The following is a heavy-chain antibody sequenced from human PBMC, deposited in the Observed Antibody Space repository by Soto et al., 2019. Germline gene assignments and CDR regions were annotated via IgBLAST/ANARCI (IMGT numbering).Heavy chain of an antibody. D-gene: IGHD3-10*01. CDR3: ARDVASSGSSRWFDT. CDR2: IWYEGTTK. CDR1: GFTLSNYG. J-gene: IGHJ5*02. Sequence: SGGSLRLSCVASGFTLSNYGMHWVRQAPGKGLEWIALIWYEGTTKYSTDSMKGRFSISRDQSKSTLYLQVNSLRAEDTATYYCARDVASSGSSRWFDTWGQGTLVTVSS. V-gene: IGHV3-33*01.